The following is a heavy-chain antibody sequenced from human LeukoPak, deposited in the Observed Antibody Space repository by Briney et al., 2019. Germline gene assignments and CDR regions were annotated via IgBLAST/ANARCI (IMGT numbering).Heavy chain of an antibody. CDR3: ARDGGMGDYGDYVRTYYYYYMDV. Sequence: SETLSLTCAVYGGSFSGYYWSWIRQPPGKGLEWIGEINHSGSTNYNPSLKSRVTISVDTSKNQFSLKLSSVTAADTAVYYCARDGGMGDYGDYVRTYYYYYMDVWGKGATVTISS. J-gene: IGHJ6*03. CDR1: GGSFSGYY. V-gene: IGHV4-34*01. D-gene: IGHD4-17*01. CDR2: INHSGST.